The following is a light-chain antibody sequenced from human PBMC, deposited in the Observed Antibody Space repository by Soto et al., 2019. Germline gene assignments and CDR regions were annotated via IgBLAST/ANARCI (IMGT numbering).Light chain of an antibody. V-gene: IGLV2-11*01. CDR2: DVS. Sequence: QSVLTQPRSVSGSPGQSVTISCTGTSSDFGGYNYVSWYRQHPGKAPKLMIYDVSKRPSGVPDRFSGSKSGNTASLTISGLQAEDEADYYCCSYAGSYTFYVFGTGTKVTVL. J-gene: IGLJ1*01. CDR1: SSDFGGYNY. CDR3: CSYAGSYTFYV.